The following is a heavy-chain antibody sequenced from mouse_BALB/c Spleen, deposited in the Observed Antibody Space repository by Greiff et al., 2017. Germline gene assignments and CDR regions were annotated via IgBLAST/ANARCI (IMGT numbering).Heavy chain of an antibody. J-gene: IGHJ1*01. D-gene: IGHD1-1*01. CDR3: ARGYYGRHDWYFDV. CDR2: ISSGGST. CDR1: GFTFSSYA. V-gene: IGHV5-6-5*01. Sequence: DVMLVESGGGLVKPGWSLKLSCAASGFTFSSYAMSWVRQTPEKRLEWVASISSGGSTYYPDSVKGRFTISRDNARNILYLQMSSLRSEDTAMYYCARGYYGRHDWYFDVWGAGTTVTVSS.